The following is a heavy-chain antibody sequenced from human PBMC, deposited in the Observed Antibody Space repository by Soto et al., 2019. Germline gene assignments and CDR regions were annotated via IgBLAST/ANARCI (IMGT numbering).Heavy chain of an antibody. CDR1: GFTFSNSG. D-gene: IGHD2-2*01. CDR2: INNNGGNR. V-gene: IGHV3-23*01. Sequence: EVQLLESGGGLVQPGGSLRLSCAASGFTFSNSGMTWVRQAPGKGLEWVSGINNNGGNRYYADSVKGRFTISRDNSKNTLYLQMNSLRAEDTAIYYCATYFVVEPAAIIRNPLSYYPYVMDVWGQGTTVIVSS. J-gene: IGHJ6*02. CDR3: ATYFVVEPAAIIRNPLSYYPYVMDV.